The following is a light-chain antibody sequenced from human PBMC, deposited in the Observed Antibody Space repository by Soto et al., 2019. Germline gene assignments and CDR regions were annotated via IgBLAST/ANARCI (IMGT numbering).Light chain of an antibody. J-gene: IGKJ5*01. CDR2: DAS. V-gene: IGKV1-5*01. Sequence: QTPSTLSASVGDEVTITCRASQTISRWLAWYQQKPGRAPKLLIYDASTLESGVPSRFSGSGSETEFTLTISRLQPDDFATYFCHSRAFGQGTRLEI. CDR1: QTISRW. CDR3: HSRA.